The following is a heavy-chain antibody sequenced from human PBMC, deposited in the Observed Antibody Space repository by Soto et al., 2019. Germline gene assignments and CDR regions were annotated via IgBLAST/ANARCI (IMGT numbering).Heavy chain of an antibody. J-gene: IGHJ5*02. D-gene: IGHD6-19*01. CDR2: VYYSGSS. CDR1: NGSISTYY. Sequence: SETLSLTCTVSNGSISTYYWTWVRQPPGKGLEWIGYVYYSGSSNYSPSPKSRVGMSIDTSKNQFSLELKSVTAADTATYYCVRDYLLAGFDTWGQGILVTVSS. V-gene: IGHV4-59*01. CDR3: VRDYLLAGFDT.